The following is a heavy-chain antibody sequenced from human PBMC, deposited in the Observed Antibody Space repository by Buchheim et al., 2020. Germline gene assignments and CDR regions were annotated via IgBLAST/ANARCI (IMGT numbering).Heavy chain of an antibody. V-gene: IGHV3-33*06. J-gene: IGHJ4*02. CDR1: GFTFSGYG. Sequence: QVQLVESGGGVVQPGRSLRLSCAASGFTFSGYGMHWVRQAPGKGLEWVSVIWNDGTTKYYGDSVKGRFTISRDNSKNTLYLQMNSLRPEDTAVYYCAKGTMPFDYWGQGTL. D-gene: IGHD2-2*01. CDR2: IWNDGTTK. CDR3: AKGTMPFDY.